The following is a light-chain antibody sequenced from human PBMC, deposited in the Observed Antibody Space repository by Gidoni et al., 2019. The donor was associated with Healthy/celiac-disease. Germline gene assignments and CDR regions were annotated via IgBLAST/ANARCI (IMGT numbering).Light chain of an antibody. J-gene: IGKJ2*04. CDR1: QSISSY. V-gene: IGKV1-39*01. CDR2: SAS. CDR3: HQSYCTPRS. Sequence: IHHPPSPYTLSASVGDRVTIPCRTSQSISSYLNGYQQKPGKAPKLLIYSASSLQSGVPSRFSGSVSWTDFTLTISGLRPGDVATYHGHQSYCTPRSFXXXTKLEIK.